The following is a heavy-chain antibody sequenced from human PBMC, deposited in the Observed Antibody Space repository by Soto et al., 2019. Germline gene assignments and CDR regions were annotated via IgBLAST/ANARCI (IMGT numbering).Heavy chain of an antibody. J-gene: IGHJ3*02. CDR2: ISGSGDRT. CDR1: GFRISSYA. D-gene: IGHD3-3*01. CDR3: AKAAPEDFLDAFDI. V-gene: IGHV3-23*01. Sequence: EVQLLESGGGLVQPGGSLRLSCAASGFRISSYAMSWVRQAPGKGLEWVSFISGSGDRTYYADSVKGRFTISRDNSKNTVFLQLNSLRVEDTAVYYCAKAAPEDFLDAFDIWGQGTMVTVSS.